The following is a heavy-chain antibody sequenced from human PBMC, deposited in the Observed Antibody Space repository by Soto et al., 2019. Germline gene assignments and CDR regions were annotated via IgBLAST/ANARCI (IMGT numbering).Heavy chain of an antibody. CDR1: GFTFSDYY. V-gene: IGHV3-11*01. Sequence: PGGSLRLSCAASGFTFSDYYMSWIRQAPGKGLGWVSYISTSGSTYYADSVKGRFTISRDNSRNTLYLQMNSLRADDTAVYYCAKDLGSPTVVTPELEFDYWGQGTLVTVSS. CDR2: ISTSGST. CDR3: AKDLGSPTVVTPELEFDY. D-gene: IGHD4-17*01. J-gene: IGHJ4*02.